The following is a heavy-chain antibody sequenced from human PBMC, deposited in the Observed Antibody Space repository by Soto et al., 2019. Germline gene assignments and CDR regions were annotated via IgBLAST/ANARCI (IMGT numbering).Heavy chain of an antibody. J-gene: IGHJ3*02. D-gene: IGHD2-2*02. CDR3: ARDQVPFPAAIGAFDI. V-gene: IGHV3-9*01. CDR1: GFTFDDYA. Sequence: PGGSLRLSCAASGFTFDDYAMHWVRQAPGKGLEWVSGISWNSGSIDYADSVKGRFTISRDNAKNSLYLQMNSLRAEDTAVYYCARDQVPFPAAIGAFDIWGQGTMVTVSS. CDR2: ISWNSGSI.